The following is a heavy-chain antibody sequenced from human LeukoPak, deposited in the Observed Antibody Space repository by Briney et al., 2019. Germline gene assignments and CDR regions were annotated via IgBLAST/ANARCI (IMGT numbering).Heavy chain of an antibody. D-gene: IGHD5-18*01. CDR1: GGSFSGYY. Sequence: SETLSLTCAVYGGSFSGYYWSWIRQPPGEGLEWIGEINHSGSTNYNPSLKSRVTISVDTSKNQFSLKLSSVTAADTAVYYCARGGYSYGYYSWFDPWGQGTLVTVSS. J-gene: IGHJ5*02. CDR2: INHSGST. V-gene: IGHV4-34*01. CDR3: ARGGYSYGYYSWFDP.